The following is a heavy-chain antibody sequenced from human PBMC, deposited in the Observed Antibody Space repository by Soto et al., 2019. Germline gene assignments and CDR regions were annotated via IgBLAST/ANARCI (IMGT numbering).Heavy chain of an antibody. J-gene: IGHJ4*02. CDR3: AKEGGPGRTGGATRYRHDC. V-gene: IGHV3-30*18. Sequence: QVQLVESGGGVVQPGGSLRLSCAASGFAFSTYGMHWVRQAPGKGLEWLAVISYDGSIDYYADSVKGRFTISRDNPKNTLYLQMASLGPDDTAMYFCAKEGGPGRTGGATRYRHDCWGQGTLVTVSS. CDR1: GFAFSTYG. D-gene: IGHD1-26*01. CDR2: ISYDGSID.